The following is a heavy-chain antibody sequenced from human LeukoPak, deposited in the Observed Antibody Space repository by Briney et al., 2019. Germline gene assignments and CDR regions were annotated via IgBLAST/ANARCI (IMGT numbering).Heavy chain of an antibody. CDR1: GFTFSGSA. CDR2: IRSKANSYAT. CDR3: TAGVMVRDHYGVDV. V-gene: IGHV3-73*01. J-gene: IGHJ6*04. Sequence: GGSLKLSCAASGFTFSGSAMHWVRQASGKGLEWVGRIRSKANSYATAYAASVKGRFTISRDDSKNTAYLQMNSLKTEDTAVYYCTAGVMVRDHYGVDVWGEGTTVTVSS. D-gene: IGHD3-10*01.